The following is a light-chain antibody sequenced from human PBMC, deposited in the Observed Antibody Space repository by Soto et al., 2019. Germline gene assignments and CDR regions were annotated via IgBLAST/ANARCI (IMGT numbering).Light chain of an antibody. CDR3: SSYTSRSTGYV. CDR2: DVS. Sequence: QSALTQPASVSGSPGQSITISCTGTSSDVGGYNYVSWYQQHPGKAPKLMIYDVSNRPSGVSNRFSGSKSGNTASLTISGIQAEDEADYYCSSYTSRSTGYVFGTGTKLTVL. V-gene: IGLV2-14*01. J-gene: IGLJ1*01. CDR1: SSDVGGYNY.